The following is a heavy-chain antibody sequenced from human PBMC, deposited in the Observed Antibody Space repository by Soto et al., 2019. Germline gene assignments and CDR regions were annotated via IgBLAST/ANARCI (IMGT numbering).Heavy chain of an antibody. D-gene: IGHD2-15*01. Sequence: GESLIVSCARSGFTFGDSYMSWIRQAPGKGLEWPSYISPASRYPAYADSVKGRFTISRDNAKRSLYLQMMSLTAEDTAIYYCVRGGGGGLFDPWGQGTMVNVSS. CDR3: VRGGGGGLFDP. J-gene: IGHJ5*02. V-gene: IGHV3-11*06. CDR2: ISPASRYP. CDR1: GFTFGDSY.